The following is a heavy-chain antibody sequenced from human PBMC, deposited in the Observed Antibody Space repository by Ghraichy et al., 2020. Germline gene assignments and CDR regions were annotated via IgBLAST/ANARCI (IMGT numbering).Heavy chain of an antibody. D-gene: IGHD5-12*01. V-gene: IGHV3-30*18. CDR2: ISYDGSNK. CDR3: AKDMGWLRFFPPLYYYYGMDV. Sequence: GGSLRLSCAASGFTFSSYGMHWVRQAPGKGLEWVAVISYDGSNKYYADSVKGRFTISRDNSKNTLYLQMNSLRAEDTAVYYCAKDMGWLRFFPPLYYYYGMDVWGQGTTVTVSS. CDR1: GFTFSSYG. J-gene: IGHJ6*02.